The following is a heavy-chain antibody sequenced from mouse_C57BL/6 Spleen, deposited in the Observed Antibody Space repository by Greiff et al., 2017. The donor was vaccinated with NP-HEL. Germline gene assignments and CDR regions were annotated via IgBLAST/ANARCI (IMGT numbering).Heavy chain of an antibody. CDR1: GYAFSSYW. D-gene: IGHD2-2*01. CDR3: ARSRGLGGDWYFDV. V-gene: IGHV1-80*01. Sequence: QVQLQQSGAELVKPGASVKISCKASGYAFSSYWMNWVKQRPGKGLEWIGQIYPGDGDTNYNGKFKGKATLTADKSSSTAYMQLSSLTSEDSAVYFCARSRGLGGDWYFDVWGTGTTVTVSS. J-gene: IGHJ1*03. CDR2: IYPGDGDT.